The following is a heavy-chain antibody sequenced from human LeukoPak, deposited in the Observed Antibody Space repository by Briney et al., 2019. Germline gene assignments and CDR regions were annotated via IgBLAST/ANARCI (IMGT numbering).Heavy chain of an antibody. CDR3: ARDLSDYYGSGSYRPIDAFDI. CDR1: GGSFSGYY. Sequence: KPSETLSLTCAVYGGSFSGYYWSWIRQPPGKGLEWIGETNHSGSPNYNPSLKSRVTISIDTSKNQFSLKLSPVTAADTAVYYCARDLSDYYGSGSYRPIDAFDIWGQGTMVTVSS. CDR2: TNHSGSP. D-gene: IGHD3-10*01. J-gene: IGHJ3*02. V-gene: IGHV4-34*01.